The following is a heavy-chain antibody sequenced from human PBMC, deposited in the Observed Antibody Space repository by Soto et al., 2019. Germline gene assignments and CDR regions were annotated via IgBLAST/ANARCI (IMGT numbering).Heavy chain of an antibody. Sequence: ASVKVSCKASGYTFTSYAMHWVRQAPGQRLEWMGWINAGNGNTKNSREFQGRLTITRDTSASIAYMELSSLTSEDTAVYYCARVPRIAVAGTFDYWGQGTLVTVSS. J-gene: IGHJ4*02. CDR3: ARVPRIAVAGTFDY. V-gene: IGHV1-3*01. CDR1: GYTFTSYA. CDR2: INAGNGNT. D-gene: IGHD6-19*01.